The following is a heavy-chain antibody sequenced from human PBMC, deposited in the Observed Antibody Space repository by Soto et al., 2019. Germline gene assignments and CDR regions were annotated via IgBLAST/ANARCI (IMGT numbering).Heavy chain of an antibody. CDR3: ARSCRSEQWLVGPQCHFDY. V-gene: IGHV1-3*01. CDR1: GYTFTSYA. D-gene: IGHD6-19*01. CDR2: INAGNGNT. Sequence: QVQLVQSGAEVKKPGASVKVSCKASGYTFTSYAMHWVRQAPGQRLEWMGWINAGNGNTKYSQKIQGRVTITRDTSASTAYMELSSLRSEDTAVYYCARSCRSEQWLVGPQCHFDYWGQGTLVTVSS. J-gene: IGHJ4*02.